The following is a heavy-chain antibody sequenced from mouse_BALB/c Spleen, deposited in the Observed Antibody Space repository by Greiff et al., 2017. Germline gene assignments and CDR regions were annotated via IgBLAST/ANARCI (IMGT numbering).Heavy chain of an antibody. J-gene: IGHJ3*01. D-gene: IGHD1-1*01. CDR3: ARQDYYGSSYPFAY. Sequence: EVKLVESGGGLVKPGGSLKLSCAASGFAFSSYDMSWVRQTPEKRLEWVAYISSGGGSTYYPDTVKGRFTISRDNAKNTLYLQMSSLKSEDTAMYYCARQDYYGSSYPFAYWGQGTLVTVSA. CDR1: GFAFSSYD. CDR2: ISSGGGST. V-gene: IGHV5-12-1*01.